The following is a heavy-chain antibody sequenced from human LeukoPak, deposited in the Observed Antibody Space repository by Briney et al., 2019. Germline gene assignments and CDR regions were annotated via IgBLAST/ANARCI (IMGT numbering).Heavy chain of an antibody. CDR1: GFTFSSYA. Sequence: GGSLRLSRAASGFTFSSYAMHWVRQAPGKGLEWVAVISYDGSNKYYADSVKGRFTISRDNSKNTLYLQMNSLRAEDTAVYYCARETHDFWSGNTDYWGQGTLVTVSS. D-gene: IGHD3-3*01. J-gene: IGHJ4*02. CDR3: ARETHDFWSGNTDY. V-gene: IGHV3-30-3*01. CDR2: ISYDGSNK.